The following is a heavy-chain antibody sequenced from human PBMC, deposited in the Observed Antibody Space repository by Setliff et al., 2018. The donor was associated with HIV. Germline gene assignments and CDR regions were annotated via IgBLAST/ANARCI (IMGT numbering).Heavy chain of an antibody. CDR2: IYYSGST. D-gene: IGHD3-22*01. CDR1: GGSISNSRYY. V-gene: IGHV4-39*01. CDR3: ASRVYYYDSSGYLREEGFDP. J-gene: IGHJ5*02. Sequence: SETLSLTCTVSGGSISNSRYYWSWIRQPPGKGLEWIGSIYYSGSTSYNPSLKSRVTISVDPSKNQFSLKMSSVTAADAAVYYCASRVYYYDSSGYLREEGFDPWGQGTLVTVS.